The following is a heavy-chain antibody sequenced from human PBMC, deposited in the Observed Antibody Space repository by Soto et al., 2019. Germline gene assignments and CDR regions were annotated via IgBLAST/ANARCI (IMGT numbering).Heavy chain of an antibody. CDR3: ARDQRMDV. J-gene: IGHJ6*04. CDR1: GGSISSYY. V-gene: IGHV4-59*01. Sequence: SETLSLTCTVSGGSISSYYWSWIRQPPGKGLEWIGYIYYSGSTNYNPSLKSRVTISVDTSKNQFSLKLSSVTAADTAVYYCARDQRMDVWGKGTTVTVSS. CDR2: IYYSGST.